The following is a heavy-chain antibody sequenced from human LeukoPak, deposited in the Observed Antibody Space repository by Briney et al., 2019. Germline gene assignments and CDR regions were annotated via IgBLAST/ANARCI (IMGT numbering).Heavy chain of an antibody. J-gene: IGHJ6*03. CDR2: ISGSGYST. V-gene: IGHV3-23*01. CDR1: GFTFSIYA. Sequence: AGGSLRLSCAASGFTFSIYAMSWVRQAPGKGLEWVSGISGSGYSTNYADSVKGRTTISRDNSKDTLYLQMNSLRAEDTAVYYCAKDYYGSGTYFYSYSYMDVWGKGTTVTVSS. CDR3: AKDYYGSGTYFYSYSYMDV. D-gene: IGHD3-10*01.